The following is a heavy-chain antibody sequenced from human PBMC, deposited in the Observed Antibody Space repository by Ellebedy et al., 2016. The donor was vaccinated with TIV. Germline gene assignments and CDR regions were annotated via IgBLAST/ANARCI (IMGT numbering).Heavy chain of an antibody. Sequence: GGSLRLXCAASGFTFSSYSMNWVRQAPGKGLEWVSYISSSSSTIYYADSVKGRFTISRDNAKNSLYLQMNSLRDEDTAVYYCARVPGSFSLNWFDPWGQGTLATVSS. CDR3: ARVPGSFSLNWFDP. CDR2: ISSSSSTI. V-gene: IGHV3-48*02. D-gene: IGHD3-10*01. J-gene: IGHJ5*02. CDR1: GFTFSSYS.